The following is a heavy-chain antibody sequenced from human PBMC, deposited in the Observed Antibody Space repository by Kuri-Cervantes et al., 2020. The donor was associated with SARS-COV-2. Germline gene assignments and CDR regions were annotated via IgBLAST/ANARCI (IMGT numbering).Heavy chain of an antibody. V-gene: IGHV3-11*06. D-gene: IGHD4-11*01. CDR3: ARDLYSNYDYYGMDV. CDR2: ISSSSSYI. CDR1: GFTFSDYY. J-gene: IGHJ6*02. Sequence: GESLKISCAASGFTFSDYYMSWIRQAPGKGLEWVSYISSSSSYIYYADSVKGRFTISRDNAKNSLYLQMNSLRAEDTAVYYCARDLYSNYDYYGMDVWGQGTTVTVSS.